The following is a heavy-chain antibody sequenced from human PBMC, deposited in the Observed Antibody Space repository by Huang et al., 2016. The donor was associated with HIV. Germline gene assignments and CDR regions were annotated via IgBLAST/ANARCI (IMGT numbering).Heavy chain of an antibody. Sequence: QVQLVQSGSELRKPGASVKVSCQASGYTFTRYAMNWVRQAPGQGLEWMGWINTNTGNPTYAQAFTGQFVLSLDTAVSTAYLQISSLEAEDTAVYYCARDYYDSRGYDIHAVVDYWGQGTLVTVSS. V-gene: IGHV7-4-1*02. J-gene: IGHJ4*02. CDR1: GYTFTRYA. CDR2: INTNTGNP. D-gene: IGHD3-22*01. CDR3: ARDYYDSRGYDIHAVVDY.